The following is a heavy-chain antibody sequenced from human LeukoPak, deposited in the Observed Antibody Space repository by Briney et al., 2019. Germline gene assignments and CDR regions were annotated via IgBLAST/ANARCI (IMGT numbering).Heavy chain of an antibody. CDR3: ARIRDGYNGAYDI. V-gene: IGHV1-46*01. CDR1: GYTFTNSY. J-gene: IGHJ3*02. Sequence: GASVMVSCKASGYTFTNSYIHWVRQVPGQGFQWMGLINPGGGNTNYAQNFQGRLTMTRDTSTTTVYMELSGLRSEDTAIYYCARIRDGYNGAYDIWGQGTVVTVPS. CDR2: INPGGGNT. D-gene: IGHD5-24*01.